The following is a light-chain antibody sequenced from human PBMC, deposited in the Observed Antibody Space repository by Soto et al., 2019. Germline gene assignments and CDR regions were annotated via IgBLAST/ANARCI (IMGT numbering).Light chain of an antibody. CDR3: QQHGSVPNT. V-gene: IGKV3-20*01. CDR1: QSVFSNY. Sequence: EIVLTQSPGTLSLSPGERATLSCRASQSVFSNYLAWYQQKPGQAPSLLIYGASNRATGIPDRFCGSGSGTDFTVTISSLEPEGFATYYCQQHGSVPNTFGQGTGLDIK. J-gene: IGKJ5*01. CDR2: GAS.